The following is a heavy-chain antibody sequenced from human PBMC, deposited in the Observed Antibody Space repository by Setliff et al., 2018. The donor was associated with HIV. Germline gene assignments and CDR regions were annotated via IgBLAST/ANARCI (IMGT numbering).Heavy chain of an antibody. D-gene: IGHD1-20*01. Sequence: ASVKVSCKASGYTFTSYGISWVRQAPGQGLEWMGWISAYNGNTNYAQKLQGRVTMTTDTSTSTAYMELSSLRSEDTAVYYCAREARYQDRYYYYMDVWGKGTTVTVSS. CDR3: AREARYQDRYYYYMDV. J-gene: IGHJ6*03. CDR2: ISAYNGNT. V-gene: IGHV1-18*01. CDR1: GYTFTSYG.